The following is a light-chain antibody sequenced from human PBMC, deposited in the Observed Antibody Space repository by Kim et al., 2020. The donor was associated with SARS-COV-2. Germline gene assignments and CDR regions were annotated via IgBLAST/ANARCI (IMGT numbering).Light chain of an antibody. CDR2: WAS. Sequence: DIVLTQSPDSLAVSVGERATINCKSSQSLLYTSNNENYLAWYQQKPGQPPKLFISWASTRQSGVPVRFSGSGSGTEFTLTISSLQAEDVAVYYCQEYSSPRRAFGQGTKVDIK. CDR1: QSLLYTSNNENY. CDR3: QEYSSPRRA. V-gene: IGKV4-1*01. J-gene: IGKJ1*01.